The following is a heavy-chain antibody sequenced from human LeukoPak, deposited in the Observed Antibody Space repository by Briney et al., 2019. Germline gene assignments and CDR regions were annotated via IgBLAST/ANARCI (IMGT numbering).Heavy chain of an antibody. CDR1: GGTFSSYA. Sequence: SVKVSCKASGGTFSSYAISWVRQAPGQGLEWMGRIIPISGTANYAQKFQGRVTITTDESTSTAYMELSSLRSEDTAVYYCAGGAAAIVGATEDYWGQGTLVTVSS. CDR3: AGGAAAIVGATEDY. V-gene: IGHV1-69*05. J-gene: IGHJ4*02. CDR2: IIPISGTA. D-gene: IGHD1-26*01.